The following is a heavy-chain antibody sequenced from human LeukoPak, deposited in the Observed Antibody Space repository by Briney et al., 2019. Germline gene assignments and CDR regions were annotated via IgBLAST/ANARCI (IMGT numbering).Heavy chain of an antibody. CDR1: VGSISSYY. CDR2: IYTSGST. V-gene: IGHV4-4*07. J-gene: IGHJ3*02. Sequence: PSETLSLTCTVSVGSISSYYWSWIPQPAGKGLEWIGRIYTSGSTNYNPSLKSRVTMSVDTSKNRFSLKLSSVTAAGTAVYYCARGDMRGSSSWYEIDDAFDIWGQGTMVTVSS. CDR3: ARGDMRGSSSWYEIDDAFDI. D-gene: IGHD6-13*01.